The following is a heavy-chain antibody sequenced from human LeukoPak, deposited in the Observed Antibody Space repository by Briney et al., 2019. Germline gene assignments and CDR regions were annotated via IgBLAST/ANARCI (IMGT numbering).Heavy chain of an antibody. Sequence: ASVKVSCKAPGYTFTSYGISWVRQAPGQGLEWMGWINPYNGNTNYAQNLQGRVTMTTDTSTSTAYMELRSLRSDDTAVCYCARVAAADYFDYWGQGTLVTVSS. V-gene: IGHV1-18*01. CDR3: ARVAAADYFDY. CDR1: GYTFTSYG. CDR2: INPYNGNT. D-gene: IGHD6-13*01. J-gene: IGHJ4*02.